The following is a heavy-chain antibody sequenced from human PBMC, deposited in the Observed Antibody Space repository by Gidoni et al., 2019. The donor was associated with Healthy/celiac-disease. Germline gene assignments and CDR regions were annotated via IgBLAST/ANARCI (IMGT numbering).Heavy chain of an antibody. CDR1: GGPISSSGYS. J-gene: IGHJ4*02. V-gene: IGHV4-39*01. D-gene: IGHD6-19*01. CDR3: ARGDGESSGWYQAAKTLDY. CDR2: IYYSGST. Sequence: QLQLQESGPGLVKPSETLSLTCTVSGGPISSSGYSWGWIRQPPGKGLEWIGSIYYSGSTYYNPSLKSRVTISVDTSKNQFSLKLSSVTAADTAVYYCARGDGESSGWYQAAKTLDYWGQGTLVTVSS.